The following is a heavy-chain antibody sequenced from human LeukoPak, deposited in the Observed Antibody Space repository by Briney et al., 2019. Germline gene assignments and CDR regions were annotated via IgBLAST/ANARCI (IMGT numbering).Heavy chain of an antibody. J-gene: IGHJ4*02. CDR3: AKDTLPPPGGSYYFDY. CDR2: IGYDGRNK. Sequence: PGGSLRLSCAASGFTFSSYGIHWVRQAPGKGLEWVTFIGYDGRNKYYADSVKGRFTISRDNSKNTLYLQMNSLRAEDMAVYYCAKDTLPPPGGSYYFDYWGQGTLVTVSS. D-gene: IGHD4-23*01. V-gene: IGHV3-30*02. CDR1: GFTFSSYG.